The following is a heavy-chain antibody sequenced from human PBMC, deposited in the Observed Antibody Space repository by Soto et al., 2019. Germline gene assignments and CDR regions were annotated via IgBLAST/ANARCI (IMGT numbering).Heavy chain of an antibody. CDR2: ISGSGGST. Sequence: GGSLRLSCAASGFTFSSYAMSWVRQAPGKGLEWVSAISGSGGSTYYADSVKGRFTISRDNSKNTLYLQMNSLRAEDTAVYYCAKSRPLRYCSSTSCYGAYYYYYYMDGWGKGTTVTVSS. J-gene: IGHJ6*03. CDR3: AKSRPLRYCSSTSCYGAYYYYYYMDG. V-gene: IGHV3-23*01. D-gene: IGHD2-2*01. CDR1: GFTFSSYA.